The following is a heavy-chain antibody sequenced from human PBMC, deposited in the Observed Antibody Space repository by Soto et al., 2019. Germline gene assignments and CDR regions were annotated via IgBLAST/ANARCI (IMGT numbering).Heavy chain of an antibody. J-gene: IGHJ4*02. D-gene: IGHD5-18*01. CDR3: ARDTALALPDA. CDR1: GYTFTSYS. CDR2: ISAHNGNT. V-gene: IGHV1-18*01. Sequence: QVQLVQSGAEVKKPGASVKVSCKASGYTFTSYSITWVRQAPGQGLEWMGWISAHNGNTKYAKKLQGRVTMTTDTSTSTAYMEVGGLRSDDTAVYYGARDTALALPDAWGQGTLVAVSS.